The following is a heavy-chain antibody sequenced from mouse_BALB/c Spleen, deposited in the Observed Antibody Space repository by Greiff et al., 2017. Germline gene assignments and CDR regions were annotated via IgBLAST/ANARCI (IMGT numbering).Heavy chain of an antibody. CDR1: GFTFNTYA. Sequence: EVKLMESGGGLVQPKGSLKLSCAASGFTFNTYAMNWVRQAPGKGLEWVARIRSKSNNYATYYADSVKDRFTISRDDSQSMLYLQMNNLKTEDTAMDYCVRQRMIKDAMDYWGQGTSVTVSS. CDR3: VRQRMIKDAMDY. V-gene: IGHV10-1*02. J-gene: IGHJ4*01. CDR2: IRSKSNNYAT. D-gene: IGHD2-4*01.